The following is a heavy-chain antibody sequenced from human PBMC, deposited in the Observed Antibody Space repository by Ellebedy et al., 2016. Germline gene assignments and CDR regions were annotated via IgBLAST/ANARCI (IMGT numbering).Heavy chain of an antibody. CDR1: GYTFTSYG. V-gene: IGHV1-18*01. J-gene: IGHJ4*02. D-gene: IGHD6-13*01. CDR3: ARDDPSYSFFADY. CDR2: ISAYNGDT. Sequence: ASVKVSXKASGYTFTSYGISWVRQAPGQGLEWMGWISAYNGDTNYAQKLRGRVTMTTDTSTSTVYMHLRSLTSDDTAVYYCARDDPSYSFFADYWGQGTLVTVSS.